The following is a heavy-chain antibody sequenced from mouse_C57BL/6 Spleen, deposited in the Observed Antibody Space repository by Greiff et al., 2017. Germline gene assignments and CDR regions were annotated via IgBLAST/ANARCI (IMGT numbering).Heavy chain of an antibody. J-gene: IGHJ1*03. D-gene: IGHD1-1*01. CDR1: GFSLTSYG. CDR3: AGYYYGSSYSDWYFDV. Sequence: VQLKEPGPGLVQPSQSLSITCTVSGFSLTSYGVHWVRQSPGKGLEWLGVIWSGGSTDYNAAFISRLSISKDNSKSQVFFKMNSLQADDTAIYYCAGYYYGSSYSDWYFDVWGTGTTVTVSS. CDR2: IWSGGST. V-gene: IGHV2-2*01.